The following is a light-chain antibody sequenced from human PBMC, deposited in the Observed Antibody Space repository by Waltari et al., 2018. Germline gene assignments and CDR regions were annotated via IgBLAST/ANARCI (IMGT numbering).Light chain of an antibody. V-gene: IGLV4-69*01. CDR3: QTGGHGTWV. CDR1: RGHSSNI. J-gene: IGLJ3*02. CDR2: VNSDGSH. Sequence: QLVVTQSPSASASLGASVKLTCTLSRGHSSNITALLQQQPEKGPRYVMKVNSDGSHSRGDEIPDRFSGSSSGAERYLTISSLQAEDEADYYCQTGGHGTWVFGGGTKLTVL.